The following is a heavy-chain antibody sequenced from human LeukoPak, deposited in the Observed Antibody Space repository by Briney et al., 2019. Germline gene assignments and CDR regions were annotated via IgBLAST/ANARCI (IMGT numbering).Heavy chain of an antibody. Sequence: GGSLRLSCAASGFTFSSYGMSWVRQAPGKGLEWVSASGSGGSTYYADSVKGRFTISRDNSKNTLYLQMNSLRAEDTAVYYCAKQEDIWFGELPVDYWGQGTLVTVSS. CDR3: AKQEDIWFGELPVDY. CDR2: SGSGGST. CDR1: GFTFSSYG. D-gene: IGHD3-10*01. J-gene: IGHJ4*02. V-gene: IGHV3-23*01.